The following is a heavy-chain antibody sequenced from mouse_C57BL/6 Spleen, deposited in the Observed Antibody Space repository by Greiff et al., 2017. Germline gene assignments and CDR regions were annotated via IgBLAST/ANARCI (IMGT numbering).Heavy chain of an antibody. V-gene: IGHV3-6*01. Sequence: EVQVVESGPGLVKPSQSLSLTCSVTGYSITSGYYWNWIRQFPGNKLEWMGYISYDGSNNYNPSLKNRISITRDPSKNQFFLKLNSVTTEDTATYYCARAYLNWDFDYWGQGTTLTVSS. D-gene: IGHD4-1*01. CDR2: ISYDGSN. CDR1: GYSITSGYY. J-gene: IGHJ2*01. CDR3: ARAYLNWDFDY.